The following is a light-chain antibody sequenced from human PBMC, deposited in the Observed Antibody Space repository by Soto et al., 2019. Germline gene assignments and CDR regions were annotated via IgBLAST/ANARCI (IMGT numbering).Light chain of an antibody. V-gene: IGKV1-39*01. J-gene: IGKJ5*01. CDR1: QNIFSF. CDR3: QQSYSVPHT. CDR2: AAS. Sequence: DIQMTQSPASLSASVGDSVTITCRASQNIFSFLGWYQHKPGKAPELLISAASRLRSGVPSRFSGRGSGTDFALTINDLQPEDFATFYCQQSYSVPHTFGQGTRLEIK.